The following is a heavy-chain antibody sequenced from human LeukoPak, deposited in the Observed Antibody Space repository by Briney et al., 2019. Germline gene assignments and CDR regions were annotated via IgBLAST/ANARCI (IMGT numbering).Heavy chain of an antibody. CDR3: ATRVWFGELY. Sequence: SEALSLTCAVYGGSFSGYYWSWIRQPPGKGLEWIGEINHSGSTNYNPSLKSRVTISVDTSKNQFSLKLSSVTAADTAVYYCATRVWFGELYWGQGTLVTVSS. V-gene: IGHV4-34*01. J-gene: IGHJ4*02. D-gene: IGHD3-10*01. CDR2: INHSGST. CDR1: GGSFSGYY.